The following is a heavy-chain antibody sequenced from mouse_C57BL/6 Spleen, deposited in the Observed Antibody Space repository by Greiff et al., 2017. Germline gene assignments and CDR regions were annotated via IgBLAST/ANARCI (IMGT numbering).Heavy chain of an antibody. J-gene: IGHJ2*01. Sequence: VKLMESGAELARPGASVKLSCKASGYTFTSYGISWVKQRTGQGLEWIGEIYPRSGNTYYNEKFKGKATLTADKSSSTAYMELRSLTSEDSAVYFCARKGLITTVVADYWGQGTTLTVSS. D-gene: IGHD1-1*01. V-gene: IGHV1-81*01. CDR2: IYPRSGNT. CDR1: GYTFTSYG. CDR3: ARKGLITTVVADY.